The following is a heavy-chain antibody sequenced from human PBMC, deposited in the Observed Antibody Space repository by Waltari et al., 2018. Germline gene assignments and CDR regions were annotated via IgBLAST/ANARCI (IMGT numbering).Heavy chain of an antibody. CDR1: GLTFSSYR. CDR2: IWDDGSNK. V-gene: IGHV3-33*01. CDR3: AREERDGSGLDY. Sequence: QVQLVESGGGVVQPGRSLRLSCPASGLTFSSYRMHSVRQAPGKGLEWVAVIWDDGSNKYYADSVKGRFTISRDNSKNTLYLQMNSLRDEDTAVYYCAREERDGSGLDYWGQGTLVTVSS. D-gene: IGHD3-10*01. J-gene: IGHJ4*02.